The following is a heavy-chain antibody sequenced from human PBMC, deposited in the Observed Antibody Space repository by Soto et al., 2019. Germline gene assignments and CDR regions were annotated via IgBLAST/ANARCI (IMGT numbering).Heavy chain of an antibody. CDR2: IWYDGSNK. Sequence: QVQLVESGGGVVQPGRSLRLSCAASGFTFSSYGMHWVRQAPGKGLEWVAVIWYDGSNKYYADSVKGRFTISRDNSKKSLYLQMNSLRAEDTAVYYCGRDRYCSGGSCGFDYWGQGTLVTVSS. CDR3: GRDRYCSGGSCGFDY. J-gene: IGHJ4*02. V-gene: IGHV3-33*01. D-gene: IGHD2-15*01. CDR1: GFTFSSYG.